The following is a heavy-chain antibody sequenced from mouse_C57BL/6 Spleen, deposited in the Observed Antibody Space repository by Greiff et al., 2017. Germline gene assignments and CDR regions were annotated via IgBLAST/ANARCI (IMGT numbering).Heavy chain of an antibody. V-gene: IGHV1-82*01. D-gene: IGHD1-1*01. J-gene: IGHJ2*01. CDR2: IYPGDGDT. CDR1: GYAFSSSW. CDR3: ASQGSSYVYYFDY. Sequence: VQLQQSGPELVKPGASVKISCKASGYAFSSSWMNWVKQRPGKGLEWIGRIYPGDGDTNYNGKFKGKATLTADKSSSTAYMQLSSLTSEDSAVYFCASQGSSYVYYFDYWGQGTTLTVSS.